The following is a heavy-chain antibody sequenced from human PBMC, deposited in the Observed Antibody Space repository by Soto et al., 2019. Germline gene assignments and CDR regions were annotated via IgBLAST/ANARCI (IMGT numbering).Heavy chain of an antibody. CDR3: AREASYYYYYGMDV. CDR1: VGSFSGYA. CDR2: IIPIFGTA. V-gene: IGHV1-69*13. Sequence: SVKVSCKPSVGSFSGYAISWVRQAPGQGLEWMGGIIPIFGTANYAQKFHGRVTITADESTSTAYMELSSLRSEYTAAYYCAREASYYYYYGMDVWGQGTTVTVSS. J-gene: IGHJ6*02.